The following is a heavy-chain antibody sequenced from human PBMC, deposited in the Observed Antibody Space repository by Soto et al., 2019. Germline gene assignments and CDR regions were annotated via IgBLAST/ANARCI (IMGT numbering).Heavy chain of an antibody. D-gene: IGHD2-21*02. Sequence: QVQLVQSGAEVKKPGSSVKVSCKASGGTFSSYAISWVRQAPGQGLEWMGGIIPILGTADYAKKFQGRVTITADESTRTAYMELSSLRSEDTAVYYCASHCGGDCYSRSPPYYYGMDVWGQGTTVTVSS. J-gene: IGHJ6*02. CDR2: IIPILGTA. CDR3: ASHCGGDCYSRSPPYYYGMDV. CDR1: GGTFSSYA. V-gene: IGHV1-69*11.